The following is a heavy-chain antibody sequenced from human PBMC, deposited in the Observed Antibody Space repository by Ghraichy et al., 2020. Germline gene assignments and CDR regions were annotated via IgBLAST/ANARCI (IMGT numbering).Heavy chain of an antibody. D-gene: IGHD2-15*01. V-gene: IGHV1-18*01. CDR2: IGAYNGNT. CDR1: GYTFTSYG. Sequence: ASVKVSCKASGYTFTSYGISWVRQAPGQGLEWMGWIGAYNGNTNYAQKLQGRVTMTTDTSTSTAYMELRSLRSDDTAVYYCAREACSGGSCPFDYWGQGTLVTVSS. CDR3: AREACSGGSCPFDY. J-gene: IGHJ4*02.